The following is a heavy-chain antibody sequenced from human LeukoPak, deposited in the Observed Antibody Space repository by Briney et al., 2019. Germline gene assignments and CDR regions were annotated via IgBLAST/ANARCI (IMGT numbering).Heavy chain of an antibody. J-gene: IGHJ4*02. V-gene: IGHV4-34*01. Sequence: PSETLSLTCAVYGGSFSGYYWSWIRQPPGKGLEWIGEINHSGSTNYNPSLKSRVTISVDTSKNQFPLKLSSVTAADTAVYYCARRIYYYDSSGYYSSPHFDYWGQGTLVTVSS. CDR1: GGSFSGYY. CDR3: ARRIYYYDSSGYYSSPHFDY. CDR2: INHSGST. D-gene: IGHD3-22*01.